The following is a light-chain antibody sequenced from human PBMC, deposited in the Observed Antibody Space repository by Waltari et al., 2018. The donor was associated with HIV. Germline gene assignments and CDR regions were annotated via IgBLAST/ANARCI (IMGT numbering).Light chain of an antibody. Sequence: QSALTQPASVSGSPGQSITISCTGTSSHVVSYNLVSWYQQHPGKAPKLMIYEVTKRPSGVSNHFSASKSGNTASLTISGLQAEDEADYYCCSYAGGNTLVFGGGTKLTVL. CDR2: EVT. V-gene: IGLV2-23*02. CDR3: CSYAGGNTLV. J-gene: IGLJ2*01. CDR1: SSHVVSYNL.